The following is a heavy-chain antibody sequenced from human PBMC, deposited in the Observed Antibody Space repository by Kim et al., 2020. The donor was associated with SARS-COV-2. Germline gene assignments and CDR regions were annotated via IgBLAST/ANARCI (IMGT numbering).Heavy chain of an antibody. J-gene: IGHJ4*02. CDR2: SDGRSI. CDR3: VREPAN. V-gene: IGHV3-11*01. Sequence: SDGRSIKYAASVNGRFTISRDSAKKSLSLQMNSLTPEDTAVYYCVREPANWGQGTLVTVSS.